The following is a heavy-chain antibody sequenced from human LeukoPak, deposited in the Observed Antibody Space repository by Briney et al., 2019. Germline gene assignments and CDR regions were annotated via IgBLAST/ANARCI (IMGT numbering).Heavy chain of an antibody. V-gene: IGHV1-69*04. CDR1: GGTFSSYA. CDR3: ARDFSWTGDYYYYGMDV. Sequence: ASVKVSCKASGGTFSSYAISWVRQAPGQGLEWVGRIIPILGTANYAQKFQGRVTITADKSTSTAYMELSSLRSEDTAVYYCARDFSWTGDYYYYGMDVWGQGTTVTVSS. J-gene: IGHJ6*02. CDR2: IIPILGTA. D-gene: IGHD3/OR15-3a*01.